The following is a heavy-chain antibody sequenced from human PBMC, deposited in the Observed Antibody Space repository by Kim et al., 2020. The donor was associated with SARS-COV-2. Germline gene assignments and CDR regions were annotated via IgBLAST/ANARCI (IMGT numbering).Heavy chain of an antibody. J-gene: IGHJ5*02. D-gene: IGHD3-10*01. V-gene: IGHV1-46*01. CDR2: INPNGGST. CDR3: ARSISLVRGVVITPELDP. Sequence: ASVKVSCKASGYTFSTYYVQWVRQAPGQGLEWMGIINPNGGSTSYAPKFQGRVTVTRDTSTSTVYMELSSLRSEDTAVYYCARSISLVRGVVITPELDPWGQGTLVTVSS. CDR1: GYTFSTYY.